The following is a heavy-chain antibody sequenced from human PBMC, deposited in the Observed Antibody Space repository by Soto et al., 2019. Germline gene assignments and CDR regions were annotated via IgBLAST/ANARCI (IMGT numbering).Heavy chain of an antibody. Sequence: SETLSLPCAVYGGSFSGYYWSWIRQPPGKGLEWIGEINHSGSTNYNPSLKSRVTISVDTSKNQFSLKLSSVTAADTAVYYCARDPYYDFWSGYHLYGMDVWGQGTTVTVSS. CDR1: GGSFSGYY. CDR2: INHSGST. CDR3: ARDPYYDFWSGYHLYGMDV. D-gene: IGHD3-3*01. J-gene: IGHJ6*02. V-gene: IGHV4-34*01.